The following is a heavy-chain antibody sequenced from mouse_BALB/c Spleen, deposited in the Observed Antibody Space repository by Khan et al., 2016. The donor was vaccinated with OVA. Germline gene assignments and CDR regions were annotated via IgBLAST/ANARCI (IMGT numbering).Heavy chain of an antibody. CDR2: VYPYNGGT. Sequence: VQLQQSGPELVKPGASVKISCKASGYTFTDYNMHWVKQSHGKSLEWIGYVYPYNGGTAYSHKFKSKATLNVELSSSTAYMELRSLTAEDSAVYYWARSRGPGYDYDVDNWGQGTTLTVSS. CDR1: GYTFTDYN. D-gene: IGHD2-4*01. CDR3: ARSRGPGYDYDVDN. J-gene: IGHJ2*01. V-gene: IGHV1S29*02.